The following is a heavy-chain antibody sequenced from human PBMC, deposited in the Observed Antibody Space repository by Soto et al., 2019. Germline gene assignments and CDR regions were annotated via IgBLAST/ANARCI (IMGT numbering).Heavy chain of an antibody. Sequence: PSPTLSLTCTFSGGSITSSYWSWIRRPPGKGLEWIAYIYDTGISGYTPSTSYNPSLKSRVTMSVDTSKSQFSLKLTSVTAAETPLYCGARGEDAFFSYGLDAWGKGIGVT. CDR2: IYDTGISGYTPST. CDR1: GGSITSSY. J-gene: IGHJ6*04. CDR3: ARGEDAFFSYGLDA. V-gene: IGHV4-59*01. D-gene: IGHD3-16*01.